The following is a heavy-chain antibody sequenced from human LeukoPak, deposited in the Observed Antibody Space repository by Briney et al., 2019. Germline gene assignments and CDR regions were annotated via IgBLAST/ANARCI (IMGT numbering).Heavy chain of an antibody. V-gene: IGHV3-23*01. CDR3: AKELGEEAGREVDY. Sequence: PGGSLRLSCTASGFTFSSYVMSWVRQAPGKGLEWVSAISGSVGSTYYADSVKGRFTISRDNSKNTLYLQMTSLRAEETGVYYCAKELGEEAGREVDYWGQGTLVTASS. CDR2: ISGSVGST. CDR1: GFTFSSYV. J-gene: IGHJ4*02. D-gene: IGHD6-13*01.